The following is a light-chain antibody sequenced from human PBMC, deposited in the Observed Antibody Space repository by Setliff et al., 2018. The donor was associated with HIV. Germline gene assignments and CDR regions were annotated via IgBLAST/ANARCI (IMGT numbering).Light chain of an antibody. J-gene: IGLJ1*01. CDR1: SSDVGGHNS. CDR3: SSYSSSRPRV. V-gene: IGLV2-14*01. Sequence: QSVLTQPASVSGSLGQSITISCTGTSSDVGGHNSVSWYQQHPGKAPKLMISEVSNRPSGVSNRFSGSKSGNTASLTIPGLQPEDEADYYCSSYSSSRPRVFGTGTKVTVL. CDR2: EVS.